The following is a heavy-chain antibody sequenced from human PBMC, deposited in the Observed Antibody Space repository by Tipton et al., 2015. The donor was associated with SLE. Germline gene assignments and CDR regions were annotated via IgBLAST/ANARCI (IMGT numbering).Heavy chain of an antibody. V-gene: IGHV5-51*01. Sequence: VQLVQSGAEVKKPGESLKISCKGSGYSFTTYWIGWVRQMPGKGLEWMGIIYPGDSDTTYSPSFQGQVTISADKSISTAYLQWSSLKASDTAIYYCARQDTMITFGGVIAPFDYWGQGTLVTVSS. CDR1: GYSFTTYW. D-gene: IGHD3-16*02. CDR2: IYPGDSDT. J-gene: IGHJ4*02. CDR3: ARQDTMITFGGVIAPFDY.